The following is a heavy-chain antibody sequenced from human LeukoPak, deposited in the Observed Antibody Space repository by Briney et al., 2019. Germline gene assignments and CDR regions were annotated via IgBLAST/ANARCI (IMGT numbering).Heavy chain of an antibody. CDR1: GSSISSSYR. J-gene: IGHJ4*02. CDR3: ARHRYFGGNFADS. V-gene: IGHV4-39*01. D-gene: IGHD4-23*01. CDR2: FYNSET. Sequence: ASDPLSLPCTLSGSSISSSYRWGWIRQPPGKGLEWIGSFYNSETSYNPSLKSRVNISVDTSKNQISLKLSSVTAADTAVYYCARHRYFGGNFADSWGQGILVTVSS.